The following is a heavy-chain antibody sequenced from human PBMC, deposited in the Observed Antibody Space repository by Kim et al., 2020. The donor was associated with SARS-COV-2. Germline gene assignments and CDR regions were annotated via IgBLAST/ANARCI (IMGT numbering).Heavy chain of an antibody. CDR2: ISSSSSTI. J-gene: IGHJ5*02. D-gene: IGHD3-9*01. CDR1: GFTFSSYS. CDR3: ARGVNVLRYFDWLGSNWFAP. Sequence: GGSLRLSCAASGFTFSSYSMNWVRQAPGKGLEWVSYISSSSSTIYYADSVNGRFTISRDNAKNSLYLQMNSLRDEDTAMYYCARGVNVLRYFDWLGSNWFAPWGERTLVTVSS. V-gene: IGHV3-48*02.